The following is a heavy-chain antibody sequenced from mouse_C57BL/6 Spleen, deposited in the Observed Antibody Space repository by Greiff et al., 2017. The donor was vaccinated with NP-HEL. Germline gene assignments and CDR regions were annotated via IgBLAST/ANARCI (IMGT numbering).Heavy chain of an antibody. J-gene: IGHJ4*01. V-gene: IGHV1-26*01. CDR1: GYTFTDYY. D-gene: IGHD4-1*01. CDR3: ARELGRVYYYAMDY. CDR2: INPNNGGT. Sequence: VQLQQSGPELVKPGASVKISCKASGYTFTDYYMNWVKQSHGKSLEWIGDINPNNGGTSYNQKFKGKATLTEDKSSSTAYMELRSLTSEDSAVYYCARELGRVYYYAMDYWGQGTSVTVSS.